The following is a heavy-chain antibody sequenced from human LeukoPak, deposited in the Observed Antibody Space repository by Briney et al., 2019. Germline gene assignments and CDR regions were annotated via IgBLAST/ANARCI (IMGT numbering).Heavy chain of an antibody. CDR1: GDSISTSGYY. Sequence: SETLSLTCTVSGDSISTSGYYYDWIRQPPGKGLEWIGNIYYIGNTWYNPSLKSRVTMSVDTSKNQFSLRLSSVTAADTAVYYCARGLVYYYGSGSYYTNYYYGMDVWGQGTTVTVSS. V-gene: IGHV4-39*01. D-gene: IGHD3-10*01. CDR2: IYYIGNT. CDR3: ARGLVYYYGSGSYYTNYYYGMDV. J-gene: IGHJ6*02.